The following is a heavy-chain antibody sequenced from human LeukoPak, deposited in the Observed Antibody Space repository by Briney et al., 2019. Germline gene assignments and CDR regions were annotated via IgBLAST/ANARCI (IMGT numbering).Heavy chain of an antibody. CDR3: ARVPYSNWGWSVDY. J-gene: IGHJ4*02. Sequence: SETLSLTCTVSGGSISSYYLTWIRQPPGKGLEWIGYIFYTGTTNYNPSLKSRVTISVDTSRNQFSLKLSSVTAADTAVYYCARVPYSNWGWSVDYWGQGTLVTVSS. CDR1: GGSISSYY. V-gene: IGHV4-59*01. D-gene: IGHD7-27*01. CDR2: IFYTGTT.